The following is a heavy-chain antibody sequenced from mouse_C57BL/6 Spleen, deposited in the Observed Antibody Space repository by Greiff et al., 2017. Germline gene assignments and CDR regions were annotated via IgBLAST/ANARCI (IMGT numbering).Heavy chain of an antibody. Sequence: QVQLQQSGAELMKPGASVTLSCTATGYTFTGYWIEWVKQRPGHGLEWIGEILPGSGSTNSNEQFKGKATFTADTSSNTAYMQLSSLTTEDSAIYYCARSGYDYDGGYWYFDVWGTGTTVTVSS. CDR3: ARSGYDYDGGYWYFDV. CDR1: GYTFTGYW. CDR2: ILPGSGST. J-gene: IGHJ1*03. V-gene: IGHV1-9*01. D-gene: IGHD2-4*01.